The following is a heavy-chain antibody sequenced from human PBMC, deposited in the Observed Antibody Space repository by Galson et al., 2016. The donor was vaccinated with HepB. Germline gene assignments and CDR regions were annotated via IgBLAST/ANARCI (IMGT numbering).Heavy chain of an antibody. D-gene: IGHD1-26*01. CDR1: GFTFSNAW. CDR3: AAERFSGSPLEY. V-gene: IGHV3-21*01. J-gene: IGHJ4*02. CDR2: ISDSSTYI. Sequence: SLRLSCAASGFTFSNAWMHWVRQAPGKGLEWVAFISDSSTYISYGETMKGRFTVSRDNAKNSLYLQMNSLSAEDTGLYYCAAERFSGSPLEYWGQGTLVTVSS.